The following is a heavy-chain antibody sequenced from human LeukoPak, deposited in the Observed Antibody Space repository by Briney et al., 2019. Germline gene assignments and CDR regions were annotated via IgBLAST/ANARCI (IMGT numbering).Heavy chain of an antibody. D-gene: IGHD6-13*01. CDR3: ARDATAENFDY. V-gene: IGHV4-39*07. J-gene: IGHJ4*02. Sequence: PSETLSLTCTVSGGSISSSSYFWGWIRQPPGKGLEWIGSIYYSGSTYYNPSLKSRVTISVDTSKRQFSLRLSSVSAADTAVYYCARDATAENFDYWGQGTLVTVSS. CDR2: IYYSGST. CDR1: GGSISSSSYF.